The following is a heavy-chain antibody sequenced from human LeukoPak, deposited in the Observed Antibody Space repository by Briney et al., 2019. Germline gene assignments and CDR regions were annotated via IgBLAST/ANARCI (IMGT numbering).Heavy chain of an antibody. J-gene: IGHJ6*03. Sequence: ASVKVSCKASGYTFTSYAMNWVRQAPGQGLEWMGWINTNTGNPTYAQGFTGRFVFSLDTSVSTAYLQISSLKAEDTAVYYCARDRGSSWYDLRYYYYYMDVWGKGTTVTVSS. CDR3: ARDRGSSWYDLRYYYYYMDV. D-gene: IGHD6-13*01. CDR1: GYTFTSYA. V-gene: IGHV7-4-1*02. CDR2: INTNTGNP.